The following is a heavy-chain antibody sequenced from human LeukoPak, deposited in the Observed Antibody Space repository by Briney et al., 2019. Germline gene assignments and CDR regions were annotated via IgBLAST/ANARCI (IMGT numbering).Heavy chain of an antibody. V-gene: IGHV1-69*13. D-gene: IGHD3-10*01. CDR1: GGTFSTYA. CDR2: IIPIFGTA. CDR3: ARPTYYYGSGSYYNNWFDP. J-gene: IGHJ5*02. Sequence: SVKVSCKASGGTFSTYATTWVRQAPGQGLEWMGGIIPIFGTANYAQKFQGRVTITADESTSTAYMELSSLRSEDTAVYYCARPTYYYGSGSYYNNWFDPWGQGTLVTVSS.